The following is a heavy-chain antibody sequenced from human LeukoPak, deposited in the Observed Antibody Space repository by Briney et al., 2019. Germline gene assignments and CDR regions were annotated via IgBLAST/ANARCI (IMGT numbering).Heavy chain of an antibody. CDR3: ARDGGSFSYNMDV. Sequence: GASVKVSCKASGGTFSSYAISWVRQAPGQGLEWMGGIIPIFGTANYAQKFQGRVTITADESTSTAYMGLSSLRSEDTAVYFCARDGGSFSYNMDVWGQGTTVTVSS. V-gene: IGHV1-69*13. CDR2: IIPIFGTA. D-gene: IGHD1-26*01. J-gene: IGHJ6*02. CDR1: GGTFSSYA.